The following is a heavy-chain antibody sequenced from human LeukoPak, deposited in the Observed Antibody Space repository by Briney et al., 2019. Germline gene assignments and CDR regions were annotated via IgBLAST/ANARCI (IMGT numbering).Heavy chain of an antibody. V-gene: IGHV4-59*08. CDR2: IYYSGST. Sequence: SETLSLTCTVSGGSISSYYWSWIRQPPGKGLEWIGYIYYSGSTNYNPSLKSRVTISVGTSKNQFSLKLSSVTAADTAVYYCARAYSSSWYWFDPWGQGTLVTVSS. CDR1: GGSISSYY. D-gene: IGHD6-13*01. J-gene: IGHJ5*02. CDR3: ARAYSSSWYWFDP.